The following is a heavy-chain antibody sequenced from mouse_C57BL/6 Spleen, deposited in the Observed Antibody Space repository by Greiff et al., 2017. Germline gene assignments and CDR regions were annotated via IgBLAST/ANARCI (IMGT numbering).Heavy chain of an antibody. CDR1: GYSITSGYY. V-gene: IGHV3-6*01. Sequence: EVQLVESGPGLVKPSQSLSLTCSVTGYSITSGYYWNWIRQFPGNKLEWMGYISYDGSNNYNPSLKNRISITRDTSKNQFVLKLNSVTTEDTATYYCARDDYVYAMDYWGQGTSVTVSS. CDR2: ISYDGSN. CDR3: ARDDYVYAMDY. D-gene: IGHD2-4*01. J-gene: IGHJ4*01.